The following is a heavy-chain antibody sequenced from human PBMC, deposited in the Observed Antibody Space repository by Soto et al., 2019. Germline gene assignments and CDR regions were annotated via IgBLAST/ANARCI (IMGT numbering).Heavy chain of an antibody. CDR2: INAGNGNT. V-gene: IGHV1-3*01. J-gene: IGHJ4*02. CDR3: ARGSGIYYFDY. Sequence: QVQLVQSGAEVKKPGASVKVSCKASGYTFTSYAMHWVRQAPGQRLEWMGWINAGNGNTKYSQKFQGRVTITRDTSASTDYMELSSLRSEDTAVYYCARGSGIYYFDYWGQGTLVTVSS. D-gene: IGHD6-19*01. CDR1: GYTFTSYA.